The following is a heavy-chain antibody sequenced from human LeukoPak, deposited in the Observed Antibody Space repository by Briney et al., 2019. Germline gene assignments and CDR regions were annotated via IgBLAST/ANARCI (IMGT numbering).Heavy chain of an antibody. CDR1: GVSISNFY. Sequence: PSETLSLTCIVSGVSISNFYWSWTRQPPGKGLEWIGYIYHNGRARYRPSLESRVTMSLDTSKNQFSLKVKSLTAADTAVYYCAGRQQIVAVTASRDSFDIWGQGTMVTVSS. CDR3: AGRQQIVAVTASRDSFDI. CDR2: IYHNGRA. D-gene: IGHD2-21*02. V-gene: IGHV4-59*01. J-gene: IGHJ3*02.